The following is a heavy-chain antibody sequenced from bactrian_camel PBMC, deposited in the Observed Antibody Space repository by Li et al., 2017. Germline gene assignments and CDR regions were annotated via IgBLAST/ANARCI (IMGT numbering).Heavy chain of an antibody. Sequence: VQLVESGGGAVQAGESLRLSCEASGYLISRYSMGWFRQAPGKEREAIAVIYRGGGVTHYADSVEGRFTISGDNAKKTIDLQMNSLRPEDSGMYYCAALTRGGGTAYPLDKNEYRAWAQGTQVTVS. CDR1: GYLISRYS. CDR3: AALTRGGGTAYPLDKNEYRA. CDR2: IYRGGGVT. D-gene: IGHD7*01. J-gene: IGHJ4*01. V-gene: IGHV3S31*01.